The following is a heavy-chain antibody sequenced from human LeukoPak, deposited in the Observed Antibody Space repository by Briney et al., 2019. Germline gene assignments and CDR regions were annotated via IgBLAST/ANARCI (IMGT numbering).Heavy chain of an antibody. J-gene: IGHJ4*02. CDR1: GFTFSSYA. Sequence: PGGSLRLSCAASGFTFSSYAMSWVRQAPGKGLEWVSAISGSGGSTYYADSVKGRFTISRDNSKNTLYLQMNSLRAEDTAVYYCAKCVRDFWSGYWYYFDYWGQGTLVTVSS. CDR2: ISGSGGST. D-gene: IGHD3-3*01. V-gene: IGHV3-23*01. CDR3: AKCVRDFWSGYWYYFDY.